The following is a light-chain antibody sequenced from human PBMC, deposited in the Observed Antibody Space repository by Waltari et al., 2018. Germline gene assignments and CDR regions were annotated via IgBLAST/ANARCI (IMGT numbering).Light chain of an antibody. J-gene: IGLJ2*01. CDR1: SNDVGVYNY. V-gene: IGLV2-14*03. CDR2: DVS. CDR3: SSYTNTNTIV. Sequence: QSALTQPASVSGSPGQSITISCTGTSNDVGVYNYVPWYQHLPGQAPKLIIYDVSRLPSGVSNRFSGSKSGNTASLTISGLQAEDEADYYCSSYTNTNTIVFGGGTKVTVL.